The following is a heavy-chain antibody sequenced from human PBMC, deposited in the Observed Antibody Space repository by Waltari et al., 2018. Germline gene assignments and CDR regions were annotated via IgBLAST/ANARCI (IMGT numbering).Heavy chain of an antibody. V-gene: IGHV1-69*13. J-gene: IGHJ4*03. D-gene: IGHD3-9*01. CDR1: GDTAHTYG. Sequence: QVQLVQSGAEVKKPGSSLRVSCKIIGDTAHTYGINWVRQAPGEGLEWMGGTVPSYGAENYAENFQDRVTFTADESTNTAYMELHRLTSDDTAVYYCAREFGGDWLRGYFDSWGQGTPITVSS. CDR3: AREFGGDWLRGYFDS. CDR2: TVPSYGAE.